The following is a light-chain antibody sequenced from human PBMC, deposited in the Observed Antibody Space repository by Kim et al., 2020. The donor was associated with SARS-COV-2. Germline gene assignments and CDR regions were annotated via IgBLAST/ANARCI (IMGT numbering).Light chain of an antibody. CDR2: WAS. CDR1: QIVLYSSNNKNY. J-gene: IGKJ1*01. Sequence: ATINCKSSQIVLYSSNNKNYVTWYQQRPGQPPKLLIYWASTRESGVPDRFSGSGSGTDFTLTISSLQAEDVAIYYCQQYYSSPRTFGQGTKVDIK. CDR3: QQYYSSPRT. V-gene: IGKV4-1*01.